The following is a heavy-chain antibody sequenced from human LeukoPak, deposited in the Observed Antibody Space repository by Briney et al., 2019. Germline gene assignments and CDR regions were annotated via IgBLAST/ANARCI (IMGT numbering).Heavy chain of an antibody. V-gene: IGHV6-1*01. CDR3: AREGDYKVGHYYYGLDV. CDR1: GDTVSSNSAA. Sequence: PSQTLSLTCAISGDTVSSNSAAWNWIRQSPSRGLEWLGRTYYRSKWYNDYAVSAKSRITINPDTSKNQFSLHLSSVTAEDTAVYYCAREGDYKVGHYYYGLDVWGQGTTVTVSS. J-gene: IGHJ6*02. CDR2: TYYRSKWYN. D-gene: IGHD4-11*01.